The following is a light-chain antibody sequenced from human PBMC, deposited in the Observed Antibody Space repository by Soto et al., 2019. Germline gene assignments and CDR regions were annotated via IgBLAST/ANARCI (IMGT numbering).Light chain of an antibody. J-gene: IGLJ2*01. V-gene: IGLV2-14*01. Sequence: QSALTQPASVSGFPGQSITISCTGNSSDVGGYNYVSWYQQHPGKAPKLMIYEVSNRPSGVSNRFSGSKSGNTASLTISGLQAEDEADYYCSSYTSSSTVVFGGGTKLTVL. CDR1: SSDVGGYNY. CDR2: EVS. CDR3: SSYTSSSTVV.